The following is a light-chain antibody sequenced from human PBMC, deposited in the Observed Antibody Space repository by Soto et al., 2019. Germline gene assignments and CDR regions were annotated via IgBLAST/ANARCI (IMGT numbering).Light chain of an antibody. CDR3: LQYGSSPLT. CDR2: GAS. Sequence: EIVLTQSPGTLSLSPVESATLSCRASQSVSRSYLAWYKQQPGQAPRLLIYGASSRVTGIPDRFSGSGSGTDFTLTISRLEPEDFAVYYCLQYGSSPLTFGGGTKVEIK. V-gene: IGKV3-20*01. J-gene: IGKJ4*01. CDR1: QSVSRSY.